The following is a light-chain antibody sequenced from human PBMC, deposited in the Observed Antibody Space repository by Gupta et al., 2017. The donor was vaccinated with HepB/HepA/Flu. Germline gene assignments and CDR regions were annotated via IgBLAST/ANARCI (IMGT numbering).Light chain of an antibody. CDR1: SSDVGSYNL. V-gene: IGLV2-23*02. Sequence: QSALTQPASVSGSPGQSITIRCTGTSSDVGSYNLVSWYQQHPGKAPKLMIYEVSKRPSGVSNRFSGSKSGNTASLTISGLQAEDEADYYCCSYAGSSTPYVFGTGTKVTVL. CDR2: EVS. J-gene: IGLJ1*01. CDR3: CSYAGSSTPYV.